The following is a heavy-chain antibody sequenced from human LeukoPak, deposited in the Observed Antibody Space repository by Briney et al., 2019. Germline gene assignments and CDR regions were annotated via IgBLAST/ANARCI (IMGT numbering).Heavy chain of an antibody. CDR3: ARLFGGVTTFDY. CDR2: INPDGSDK. V-gene: IGHV3-7*01. D-gene: IGHD4-17*01. CDR1: GFTLSSYW. Sequence: GGSLRLSCAASGFTLSSYWMSWVRQGPGKGLDWVATINPDGSDKYYVDSVKGRFTISRDNTKNSLYLQVNSLSADDTAMYYCARLFGGVTTFDYWGQGTLVTVSS. J-gene: IGHJ4*02.